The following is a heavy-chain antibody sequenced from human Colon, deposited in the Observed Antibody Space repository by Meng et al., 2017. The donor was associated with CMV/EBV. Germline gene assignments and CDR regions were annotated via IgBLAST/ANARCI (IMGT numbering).Heavy chain of an antibody. CDR1: GYTFTSYA. CDR2: INTNTGNP. V-gene: IGHV7-4-1*01. CDR3: ARLGYCTTSACVGANGYHYGMDV. J-gene: IGHJ6*02. Sequence: ASVKVSCKASGYTFTSYAMNWVRQAPGQGLEWMGWINTNTGNPTYAQGFTGRFVFSLDTSVSTAYLQICSLKAEDTAVYYCARLGYCTTSACVGANGYHYGMDVWGQGTTVTVSS. D-gene: IGHD2-8*01.